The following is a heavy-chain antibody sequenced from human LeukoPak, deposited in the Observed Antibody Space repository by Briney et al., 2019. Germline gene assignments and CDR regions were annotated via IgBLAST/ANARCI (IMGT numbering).Heavy chain of an antibody. V-gene: IGHV3-30*02. CDR1: GFTFSTYG. J-gene: IGHJ4*02. D-gene: IGHD3-3*01. CDR2: IRYDGSNT. CDR3: TKAKDGITIFGVADYYFDH. Sequence: GSLRLSCAASGFTFSTYGMHWVRQAPGKGLEWVAFIRYDGSNTYYADSVKGRFTISRDNSKNTLYLQVNSLRAEDTAVYYCTKAKDGITIFGVADYYFDHWGQGTLVTVSS.